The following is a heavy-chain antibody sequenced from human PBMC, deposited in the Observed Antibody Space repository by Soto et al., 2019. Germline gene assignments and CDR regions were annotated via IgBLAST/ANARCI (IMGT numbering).Heavy chain of an antibody. CDR2: MNPNSGNT. Sequence: ASVKVSCKASGYTFTSYDINWVRQATGQGFEWMGWMNPNSGNTGYAQKFQGRVTMTRDTSITTAYMELSSLRSEDTAVYYCAREFKGDLVVVVAARVSYFDSWGQG. CDR1: GYTFTSYD. CDR3: AREFKGDLVVVVAARVSYFDS. D-gene: IGHD2-15*01. J-gene: IGHJ4*02. V-gene: IGHV1-8*01.